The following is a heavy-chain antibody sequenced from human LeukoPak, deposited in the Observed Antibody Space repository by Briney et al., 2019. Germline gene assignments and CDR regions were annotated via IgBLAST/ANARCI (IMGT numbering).Heavy chain of an antibody. Sequence: PSETLSLTCTVSGGSISSYYWSWIRQPAGKGLEWIGRIYTSGSTNYNPSLKSRVTMSVDTSKNQFSLKLSSVTAADTAVYYCAQSSLPRHYDSSGYRPYYYYYGMDVWGQGTTVTVSS. D-gene: IGHD3-22*01. V-gene: IGHV4-4*07. CDR1: GGSISSYY. CDR3: AQSSLPRHYDSSGYRPYYYYYGMDV. CDR2: IYTSGST. J-gene: IGHJ6*02.